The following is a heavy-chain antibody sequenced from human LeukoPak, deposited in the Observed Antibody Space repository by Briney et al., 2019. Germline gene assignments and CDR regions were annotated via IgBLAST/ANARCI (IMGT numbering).Heavy chain of an antibody. D-gene: IGHD1-20*01. CDR3: ASGGYNWNRLDY. CDR1: GLTFSNCF. CDR2: IKPDGSEK. V-gene: IGHV3-7*01. J-gene: IGHJ4*02. Sequence: GGSLRLSCAASGLTFSNCFMTWVRQGPGKGLEWVANIKPDGSEKYYMDSLKGGFTISRDNAKNSLYLQMNTLRAEDTAVYYCASGGYNWNRLDYWGQGTLVTVSS.